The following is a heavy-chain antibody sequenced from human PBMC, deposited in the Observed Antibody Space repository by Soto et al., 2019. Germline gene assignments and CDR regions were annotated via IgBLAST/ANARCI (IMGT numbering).Heavy chain of an antibody. Sequence: LLNGYCNADVDIISDYAGGLLTLDKGQGLEWMGWISAFNGNTYYAQKLQGRVTMTTDTSTSTAYMELRSLRSDDTAVYYCARNYDSSGIGRPFSIWGQGTLVTVSS. CDR2: ISAFNGNT. J-gene: IGHJ4*02. D-gene: IGHD3-22*01. CDR1: VDIISDYA. V-gene: IGHV1-18*01. CDR3: ARNYDSSGIGRPFSI.